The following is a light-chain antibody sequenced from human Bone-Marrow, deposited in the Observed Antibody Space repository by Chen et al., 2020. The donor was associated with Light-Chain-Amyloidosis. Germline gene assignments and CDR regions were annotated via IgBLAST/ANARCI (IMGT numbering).Light chain of an antibody. J-gene: IGLJ3*02. CDR2: GDC. V-gene: IGLV2-23*01. CDR3: CAYTGSSTWV. Sequence: QSALTQPASVSGSPVQSITISCTASNIDVGNYNLVSWYQHHPGKAPKLIIYGDCKRPSGVSNRFSGSKSGNTASLTIAGLQNEDEAHYHCCAYTGSSTWVFGGGTKLTVL. CDR1: NIDVGNYNL.